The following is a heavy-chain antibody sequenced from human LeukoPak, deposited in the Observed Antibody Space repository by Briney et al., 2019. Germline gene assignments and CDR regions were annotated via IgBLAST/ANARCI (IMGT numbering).Heavy chain of an antibody. V-gene: IGHV1-46*01. CDR2: INPSGGST. J-gene: IGHJ3*02. CDR3: ASWFGENDALDI. CDR1: GYTFTSQY. Sequence: ASVKVSCKASGYTFTSQYVHWVRQAPGRGLEWMGIINPSGGSTRYAQKFQGRVAMTRDTSTSTVYMELKRLRSEDTAVYYCASWFGENDALDIWGQGTMVTVSS. D-gene: IGHD3-10*01.